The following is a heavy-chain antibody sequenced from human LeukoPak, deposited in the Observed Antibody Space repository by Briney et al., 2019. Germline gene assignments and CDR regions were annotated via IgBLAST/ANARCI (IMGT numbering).Heavy chain of an antibody. J-gene: IGHJ5*02. CDR2: IYYSGST. V-gene: IGHV4-39*07. D-gene: IGHD3-10*01. CDR3: ARVSGSYPSIYWFDP. CDR1: GGSISSSSYY. Sequence: PSETLSLTCTVSGGSISSSSYYWGWIRQPPGKGLEWIGSIYYSGSTYYNPSLKSRVTISVDTSKNQFSLKLSSVTAADTAVYYCARVSGSYPSIYWFDPWGQGTLVTVSS.